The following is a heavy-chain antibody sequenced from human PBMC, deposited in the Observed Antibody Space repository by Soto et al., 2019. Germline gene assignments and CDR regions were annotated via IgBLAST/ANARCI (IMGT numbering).Heavy chain of an antibody. J-gene: IGHJ5*02. V-gene: IGHV3-33*01. CDR3: ARDRVEMATDNWLDP. Sequence: GSLRLSCAASGFSFSTYGMHWVRQAPGKGLEWVALIYYDGSNKYYADSVKGRFTISRDNSKNTLYLQMDSLRAEDTAVYHCARDRVEMATDNWLDPWGQGTLVTVSS. CDR2: IYYDGSNK. D-gene: IGHD5-12*01. CDR1: GFSFSTYG.